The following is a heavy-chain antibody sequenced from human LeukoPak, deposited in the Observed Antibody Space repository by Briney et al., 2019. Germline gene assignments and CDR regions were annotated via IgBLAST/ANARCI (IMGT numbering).Heavy chain of an antibody. Sequence: GESLKISCKGSGYSFSKYWIGWVRQMPGKGLEWMGIIYPGDSDTRYSPSFQGQVTISADKSITTAYLQWSSLKASDSAMYYCARIGSGRTRLYFDYWGQGTLVIVSS. V-gene: IGHV5-51*01. CDR1: GYSFSKYW. D-gene: IGHD3-10*01. CDR3: ARIGSGRTRLYFDY. J-gene: IGHJ4*02. CDR2: IYPGDSDT.